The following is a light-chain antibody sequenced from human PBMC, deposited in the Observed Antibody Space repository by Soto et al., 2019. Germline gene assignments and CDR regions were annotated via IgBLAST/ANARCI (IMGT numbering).Light chain of an antibody. J-gene: IGLJ3*02. CDR3: SSYTGSNNLGV. CDR2: EVN. CDR1: SSDIGGYTY. Sequence: QSALTQPPSASGSPGQSVTISCTGTSSDIGGYTYVSWYQQHPGKAPKLMLYEVNKRPSGVPDRFSGSKSGNTASLSVSGLQAEDEADYYCSSYTGSNNLGVFGGGTKLTVL. V-gene: IGLV2-8*01.